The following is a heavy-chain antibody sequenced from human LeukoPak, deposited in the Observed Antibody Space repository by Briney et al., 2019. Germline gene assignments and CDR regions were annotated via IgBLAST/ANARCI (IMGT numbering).Heavy chain of an antibody. CDR3: AKSSGSYYNVDFDY. CDR2: IYYSGST. V-gene: IGHV4-59*01. Sequence: SETLSLTCTVSGGSISSYYWSWIRQPPGKGLEWIGYIYYSGSTNYKPSLKSRVTISVDTSKKQFSLKLTSVTAADTAVYYCAKSSGSYYNVDFDYWGQGTLVTVSS. D-gene: IGHD3-10*01. CDR1: GGSISSYY. J-gene: IGHJ4*02.